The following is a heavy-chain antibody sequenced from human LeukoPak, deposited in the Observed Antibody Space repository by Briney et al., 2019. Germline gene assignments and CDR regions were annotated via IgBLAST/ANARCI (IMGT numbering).Heavy chain of an antibody. V-gene: IGHV4-61*02. Sequence: SQTLSLTCTVSGGSISSGSYYWSWIRQPAGKGLEWIGRIYTSGSTNYNPSLKSRVTISVDTSKNQFSLKLSSVTAADTAVYYCARDRVVPAAIGNWFDPWGQGTLVTVSS. D-gene: IGHD2-2*02. CDR3: ARDRVVPAAIGNWFDP. CDR2: IYTSGST. J-gene: IGHJ5*02. CDR1: GGSISSGSYY.